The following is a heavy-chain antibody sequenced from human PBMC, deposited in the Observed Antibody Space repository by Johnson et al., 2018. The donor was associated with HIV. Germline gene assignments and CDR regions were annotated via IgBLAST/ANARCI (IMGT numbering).Heavy chain of an antibody. V-gene: IGHV3-7*01. Sequence: VQLVESGGGLVQPGGSLRLSCAASGFTFSSYWMTWVRQAPGKGLEWVANINEDESEKYYVDSVKGRFTISRDNAKNSLFLQMNSLRAEDTAVYYCARDMNDDVWGQGTMVTVSS. D-gene: IGHD3-16*01. CDR3: ARDMNDDV. CDR2: INEDESEK. CDR1: GFTFSSYW. J-gene: IGHJ3*01.